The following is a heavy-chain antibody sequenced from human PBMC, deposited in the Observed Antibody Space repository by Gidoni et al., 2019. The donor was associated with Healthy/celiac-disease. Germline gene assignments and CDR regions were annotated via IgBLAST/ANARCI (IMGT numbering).Heavy chain of an antibody. V-gene: IGHV1-46*03. CDR3: ARDLGTSSSWTGGYYGMDV. CDR1: GYTFTSYY. CDR2: INPSGGST. D-gene: IGHD6-13*01. Sequence: QVQLVQSGAEVKKPGASVKVSCKASGYTFTSYYMHWVRQAPGQGLVWMEIINPSGGSTSYAKKFQGRVTMTRDTSTSTVYMELSSLRSEDTAVYYCARDLGTSSSWTGGYYGMDVWGQGTTVTVSS. J-gene: IGHJ6*02.